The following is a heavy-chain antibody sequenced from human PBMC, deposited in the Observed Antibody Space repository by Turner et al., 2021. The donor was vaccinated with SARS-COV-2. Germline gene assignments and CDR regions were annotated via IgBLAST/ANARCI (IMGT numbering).Heavy chain of an antibody. CDR2: ILYPGGDT. V-gene: IGHV3-7*03. CDR1: GFTFSTYS. J-gene: IGHJ4*02. CDR3: VRAAPRNCAGQTCSLFDS. D-gene: IGHD6-13*01. Sequence: EVQLVESGGVLVQPGESLRLSCAASGFTFSTYSMAWVRQAPGMGLGWVATILYPGGDTYYVDSVNGRFTVSRDMNSLYLQMISLRAEDTAIYYCVRAAPRNCAGQTCSLFDSWGQGTLVTVSS.